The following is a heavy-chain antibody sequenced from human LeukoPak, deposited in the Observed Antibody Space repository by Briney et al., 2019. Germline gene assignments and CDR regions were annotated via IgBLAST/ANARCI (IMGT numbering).Heavy chain of an antibody. D-gene: IGHD3-3*01. Sequence: GGSLRLSCAASGFTFSSYEMNWVRQAPGKGLEGVSYISSSGSSSGRIIDYADSVKGRVTISRDNSKNTLYLQMNSLRTEDTAVYYCAKHSRFGVIIYPLDYWGQGTLVTVSS. V-gene: IGHV3-48*03. CDR3: AKHSRFGVIIYPLDY. CDR2: ISSSGSSSGRII. CDR1: GFTFSSYE. J-gene: IGHJ4*02.